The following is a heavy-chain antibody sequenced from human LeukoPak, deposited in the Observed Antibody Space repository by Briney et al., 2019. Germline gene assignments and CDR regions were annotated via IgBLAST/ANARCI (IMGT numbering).Heavy chain of an antibody. J-gene: IGHJ4*02. CDR3: ARGFSGYDWDXFDY. Sequence: GGSLRLSCAASGFTFSSYAMSWVRQAPGKGLEWVSAISSSGGSTYYADSVKGRFTISRDNSKNTLYLQMNSLRAEDTAVYYCARGFSGYDWDXFDYWGQGSLVTVSS. CDR1: GFTFSSYA. CDR2: ISSSGGST. V-gene: IGHV3-23*01. D-gene: IGHD5-12*01.